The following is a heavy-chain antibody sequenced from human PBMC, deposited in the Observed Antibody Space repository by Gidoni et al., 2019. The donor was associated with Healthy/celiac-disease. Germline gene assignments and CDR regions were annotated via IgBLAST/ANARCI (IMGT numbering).Heavy chain of an antibody. V-gene: IGHV3-21*01. CDR2: ISSSSSYI. CDR3: ARVHLGTGDYYYYGMDV. J-gene: IGHJ6*02. CDR1: GFTFRSYS. D-gene: IGHD1-1*01. Sequence: EVQLVESGGGLVKPGGSLRLSCAASGFTFRSYSMNWVRQAPGKGLEWVSSISSSSSYIYYADSVKGRFTISRDNAKNSLYLQMNSLRAEDTAVYYCARVHLGTGDYYYYGMDVWGQGTTVTVSS.